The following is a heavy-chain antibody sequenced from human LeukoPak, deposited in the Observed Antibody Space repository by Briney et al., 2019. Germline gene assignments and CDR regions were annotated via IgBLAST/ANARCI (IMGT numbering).Heavy chain of an antibody. Sequence: ASVKVSCKASGYTFTGYFMHWVRQAPGQGLEWMGWINPNSGGTNYAQKFQGRVTMTRDTSISTAYMELSRLRSDDTPVYYCARDFEAKVRGVAAWFDPWGQGTLVTVSS. CDR3: ARDFEAKVRGVAAWFDP. D-gene: IGHD3-10*01. J-gene: IGHJ5*02. V-gene: IGHV1-2*02. CDR2: INPNSGGT. CDR1: GYTFTGYF.